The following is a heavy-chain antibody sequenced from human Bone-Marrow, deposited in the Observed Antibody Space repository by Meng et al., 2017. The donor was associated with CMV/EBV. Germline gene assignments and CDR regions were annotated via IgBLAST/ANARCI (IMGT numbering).Heavy chain of an antibody. CDR1: GFTVSSYY. CDR2: IKQDGSEK. V-gene: IGHV3-7*01. Sequence: GESLKISCAASGFTVSSYYITWVRQAPEKGLEWVASIKQDGSEKYYVDSVKGRFTISRDNAKNSLYLQMNSLRAEDTAVYFCARAPYPAPQDYWGQGTLVTASS. J-gene: IGHJ4*02. CDR3: ARAPYPAPQDY.